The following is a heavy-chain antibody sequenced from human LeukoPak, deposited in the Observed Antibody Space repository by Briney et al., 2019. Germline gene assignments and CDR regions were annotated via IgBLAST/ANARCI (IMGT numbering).Heavy chain of an antibody. Sequence: PGGSLRLSSAASGFTFSSYGMHWVRQAPGKGLEWVAVILHDGSNEYYADSVKGRFTISRDNSKNTLYLQMNSLRAEDTAVYYCAKGPSPFEYWSQGTLATVSS. V-gene: IGHV3-30*18. J-gene: IGHJ4*02. CDR3: AKGPSPFEY. CDR1: GFTFSSYG. CDR2: ILHDGSNE.